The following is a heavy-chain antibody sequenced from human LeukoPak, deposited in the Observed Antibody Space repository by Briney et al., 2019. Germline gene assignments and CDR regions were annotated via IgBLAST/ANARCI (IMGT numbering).Heavy chain of an antibody. J-gene: IGHJ5*02. Sequence: SETLSLTCAVYGGSFSGYYWSWIRQPPGKGLEWIGSIYYSGSTYYNPSLKSRVTISVDTSKNQFSLKLSSVTAADTAVYYCARSGGSWNPWGQGTLVTVSS. V-gene: IGHV4-34*01. D-gene: IGHD6-13*01. CDR2: IYYSGST. CDR1: GGSFSGYY. CDR3: ARSGGSWNP.